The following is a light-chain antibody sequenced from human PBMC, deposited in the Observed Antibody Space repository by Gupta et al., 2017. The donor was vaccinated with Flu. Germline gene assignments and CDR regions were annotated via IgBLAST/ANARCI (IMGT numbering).Light chain of an antibody. Sequence: PSSLSASVGDRVPITCRSSQTISSNLNWYQQKPGKAPRLLIYGASTLQSGVPSRFSAYGYGTDFTLTIKGLLPEDFAVYYCQQSHDTPFTFGPGTRIEIK. V-gene: IGKV1-39*01. CDR2: GAS. CDR3: QQSHDTPFT. J-gene: IGKJ3*01. CDR1: QTISSN.